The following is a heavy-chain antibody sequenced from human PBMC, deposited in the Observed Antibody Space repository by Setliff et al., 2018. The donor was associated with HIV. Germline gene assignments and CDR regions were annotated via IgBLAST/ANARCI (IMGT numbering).Heavy chain of an antibody. CDR2: INHSGST. D-gene: IGHD6-19*01. J-gene: IGHJ4*02. Sequence: SDTLSLTCAVYGESFSAYYWSWIRQPPGKGLEWIGQINHSGSTNYNPSLKTRVSISIDTSKNQFSLKLTSVTAADSAVYYCARLRRSSGWSFDYWAQGTLVTVSS. CDR1: GESFSAYY. CDR3: ARLRRSSGWSFDY. V-gene: IGHV4-34*01.